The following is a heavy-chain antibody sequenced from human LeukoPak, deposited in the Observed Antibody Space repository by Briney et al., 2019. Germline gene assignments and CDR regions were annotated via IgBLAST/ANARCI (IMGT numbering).Heavy chain of an antibody. V-gene: IGHV1-2*02. CDR3: ARDPYYGSGSYHFYYFDH. CDR1: GYTFTGYY. D-gene: IGHD3-10*01. Sequence: ASVKVSCKASGYTFTGYYMHWVRQAPGQGLEWMGGIKTNGGGANFAQKFQGRVTMTRDTSISTAYMELSRLRSDDTAVYYCARDPYYGSGSYHFYYFDHWGQGTLVTVSS. CDR2: IKTNGGGA. J-gene: IGHJ4*02.